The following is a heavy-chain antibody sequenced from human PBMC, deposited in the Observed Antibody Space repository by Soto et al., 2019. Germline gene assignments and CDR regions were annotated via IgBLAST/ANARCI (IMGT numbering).Heavy chain of an antibody. Sequence: PGGSLRLSCAASGFTFSSYWMSWVRQAPGKGLEWVANIKQDGSEKYYVDSVKGRFTISRDNAKNSLYLQMNSLRAEDTAVYYCARGVDTAMPNYYYYGMDVWGQGTTVTVSS. CDR3: ARGVDTAMPNYYYYGMDV. V-gene: IGHV3-7*05. CDR1: GFTFSSYW. J-gene: IGHJ6*02. D-gene: IGHD5-18*01. CDR2: IKQDGSEK.